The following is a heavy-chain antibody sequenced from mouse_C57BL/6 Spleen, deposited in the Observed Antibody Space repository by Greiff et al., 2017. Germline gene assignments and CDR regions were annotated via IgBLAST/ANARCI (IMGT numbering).Heavy chain of an antibody. CDR2: INPYNGDT. V-gene: IGHV1-20*01. J-gene: IGHJ4*01. Sequence: VQLKQSGPELVKPGDSVKISCKASGYSFTGYFMNWVMQSHGKSLEWIGRINPYNGDTFYIQKFKGKATLTVDKSSSTAHMELRSLTSEDSAVYYCARSGYGYFPYAMDYWGQGTSVTVSS. CDR3: ARSGYGYFPYAMDY. CDR1: GYSFTGYF. D-gene: IGHD2-2*01.